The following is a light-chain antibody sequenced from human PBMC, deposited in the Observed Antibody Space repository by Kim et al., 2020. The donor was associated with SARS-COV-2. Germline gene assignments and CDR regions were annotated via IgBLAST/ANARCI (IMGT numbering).Light chain of an antibody. CDR1: QGITNY. V-gene: IGKV1-27*01. Sequence: DIQMTQSPSSLSASVGDRVTITCRASQGITNYLAWYQQKPGTVPKLLIYAASTLQSGVPSRFSGSGSGTVFTLTISSLQPEDVATYYCQKSDSAPWTFGQGTKVDIK. CDR2: AAS. CDR3: QKSDSAPWT. J-gene: IGKJ1*01.